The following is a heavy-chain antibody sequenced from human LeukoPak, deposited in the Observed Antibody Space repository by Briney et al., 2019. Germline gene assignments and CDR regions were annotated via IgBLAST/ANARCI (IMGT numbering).Heavy chain of an antibody. D-gene: IGHD5-18*01. CDR1: GFTFSNYW. J-gene: IGHJ4*02. CDR3: AQDRAYIQFYF. Sequence: PGGSLRLSCAASGFTFSNYWMSWVRQAPGKGLEWVASINQRGSAIFYVDSVRGRFTVSRDNSKNTVYLQVNSLRAEDTALYYCAQDRAYIQFYFWGQGTLVTVSS. V-gene: IGHV3-7*03. CDR2: INQRGSAI.